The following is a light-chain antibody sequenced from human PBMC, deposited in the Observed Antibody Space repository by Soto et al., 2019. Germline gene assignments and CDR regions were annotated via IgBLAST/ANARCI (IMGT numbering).Light chain of an antibody. J-gene: IGKJ2*01. CDR2: ASF. CDR3: QQSYNIPYT. CDR1: QSIATF. V-gene: IGKV1-39*01. Sequence: DIQMTQSPSSLSVSVRDRVTITCRASQSIATFLHWYQQKPGKAPKLLIYASFNLQSGVPSRFSRSGSGTYFTLTISSLQPEDFATNYCQQSYNIPYTFGQGTKLEIK.